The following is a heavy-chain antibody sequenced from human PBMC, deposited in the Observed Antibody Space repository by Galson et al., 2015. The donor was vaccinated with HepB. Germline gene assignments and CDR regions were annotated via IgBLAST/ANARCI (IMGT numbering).Heavy chain of an antibody. V-gene: IGHV4-61*01. CDR2: TYNSGSP. D-gene: IGHD4-17*01. CDR3: ARDGSYGDYKF. J-gene: IGHJ4*02. Sequence: TLSLTCAVSGASVSSGYHFWSWIRQPPGKGLEWIGYTYNSGSPNYSSPLKSRVTISLDTSKNQFSLKLTSVTAADTAVYFCARDGSYGDYKFWGQGILVTVSS. CDR1: GASVSSGYHF.